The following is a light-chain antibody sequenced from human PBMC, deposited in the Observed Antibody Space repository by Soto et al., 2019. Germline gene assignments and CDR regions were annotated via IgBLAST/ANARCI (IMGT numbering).Light chain of an antibody. CDR3: QQDVTSPYT. Sequence: EIVLTQSPGTLSLSPGERATLSCRASQSVNSRYLAWYQQKPGQAPRVLIYGVSTRATGIPDRFSGSGSGTDFTLTISRLEPEDFAVYYCQQDVTSPYTFGQGTKREIK. V-gene: IGKV3-20*01. CDR2: GVS. J-gene: IGKJ2*01. CDR1: QSVNSRY.